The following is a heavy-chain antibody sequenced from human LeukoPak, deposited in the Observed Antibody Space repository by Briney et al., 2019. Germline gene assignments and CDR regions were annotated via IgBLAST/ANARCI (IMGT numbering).Heavy chain of an antibody. CDR2: IYYSGST. D-gene: IGHD3-22*01. J-gene: IGHJ4*02. V-gene: IGHV4-59*01. CDR1: GGSISSYY. CDR3: AGASYDSSGVH. Sequence: SETLSLTCTVSGGSISSYYWSWIRQPPGKGLEWIGYIYYSGSTNYNPSLKSRVTISVDTSKNQFSLKLSSVPAEDTPVYKCAGASYDSSGVHWRQGTLVTVSS.